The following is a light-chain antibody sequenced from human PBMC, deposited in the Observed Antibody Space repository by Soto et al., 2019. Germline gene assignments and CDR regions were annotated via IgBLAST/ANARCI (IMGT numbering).Light chain of an antibody. J-gene: IGKJ1*01. Sequence: DIQSTQSPSSLSASVGDRVTITCRASQGIGNDLGWYQQKPGKAPKRLIYATSSLQSGVPSRFSGSESGADFTLTISSLQPEDFATYYCQQSYSTPRTFGQGTKVDIK. CDR3: QQSYSTPRT. CDR1: QGIGND. V-gene: IGKV1-39*01. CDR2: ATS.